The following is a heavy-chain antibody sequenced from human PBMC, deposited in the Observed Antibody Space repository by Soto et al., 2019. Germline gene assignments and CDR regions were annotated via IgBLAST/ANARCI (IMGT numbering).Heavy chain of an antibody. D-gene: IGHD5-18*01. CDR1: GGSISSGGYY. CDR3: ARDGTHTAMVTALDY. V-gene: IGHV4-31*03. J-gene: IGHJ4*02. Sequence: QVQLQESGPGLVKPSQTLSLTCTVSGGSISSGGYYWSWIRQHPGKGLEWIGYIYYSGSTYYNPSLKSRVTISVDTSKNQFSLKLSSVTAADTAVYYCARDGTHTAMVTALDYWGQGTLVTVSS. CDR2: IYYSGST.